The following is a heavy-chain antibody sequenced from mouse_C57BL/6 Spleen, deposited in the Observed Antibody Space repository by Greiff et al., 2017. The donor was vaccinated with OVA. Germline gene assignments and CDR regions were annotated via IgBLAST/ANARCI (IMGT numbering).Heavy chain of an antibody. Sequence: QVQLQQPGAELVRPGASVKLSCKASGYTFTSYWMQWVKQRPVQGLEWIGNIDPSDSYTHYNQKFKGKATLTVDKSSSTAYMQLSSLTSEDSAVYDCAREGDYSGQGYWGQGPTLTVAS. J-gene: IGHJ2*01. V-gene: IGHV1-52*01. D-gene: IGHD2-1*01. CDR2: IDPSDSYT. CDR1: GYTFTSYW. CDR3: AREGDYSGQGY.